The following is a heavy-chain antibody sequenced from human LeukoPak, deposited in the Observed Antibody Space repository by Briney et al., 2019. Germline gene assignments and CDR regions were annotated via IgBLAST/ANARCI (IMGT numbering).Heavy chain of an antibody. CDR3: ARGHEVRDFWSCQNDY. CDR1: GGSFSGYY. V-gene: IGHV4-34*01. Sequence: SETLSLTCAVYGGSFSGYYWSWIRQPPGKGLEWIGEINHSGSTNYTPSLKSRVTISVDTSKNQFSLKLSSVTAADTAVYYCARGHEVRDFWSCQNDYWGQGTLVTVSS. J-gene: IGHJ4*02. CDR2: INHSGST. D-gene: IGHD3-3*01.